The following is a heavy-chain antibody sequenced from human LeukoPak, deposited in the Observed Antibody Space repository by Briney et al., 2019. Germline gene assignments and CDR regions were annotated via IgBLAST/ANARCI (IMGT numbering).Heavy chain of an antibody. D-gene: IGHD2-15*01. V-gene: IGHV1-8*01. CDR3: DAGGYCSGGSCLLDY. Sequence: ASVKVSCKASGYTFTSYDINWVRQATGQGLEWMGWMNPNSGNTGYAQKFQGRVTMTRNTSISTAYMELSSLRAEDTAVYYCDAGGYCSGGSCLLDYWGQGTLVTVSS. CDR1: GYTFTSYD. CDR2: MNPNSGNT. J-gene: IGHJ4*02.